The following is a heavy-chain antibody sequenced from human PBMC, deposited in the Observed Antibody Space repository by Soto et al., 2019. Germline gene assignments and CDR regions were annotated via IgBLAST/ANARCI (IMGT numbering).Heavy chain of an antibody. J-gene: IGHJ5*02. CDR3: ARDQSCHDLVWWFDP. V-gene: IGHV1-46*03. D-gene: IGHD3-16*01. CDR2: IYPVGVNI. Sequence: ASVNVSCKASVYTFTSYGISWARQAPGQGLEWMGTIYPVGVNIAXSQNFKGRVXMTKDTSTSTFXMELNSLTSEDTAVYYCARDQSCHDLVWWFDPXG. CDR1: VYTFTSYG.